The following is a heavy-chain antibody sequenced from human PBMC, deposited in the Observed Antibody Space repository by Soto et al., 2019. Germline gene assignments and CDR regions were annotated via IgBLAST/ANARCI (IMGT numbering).Heavy chain of an antibody. D-gene: IGHD2-15*01. Sequence: SVKVSFRASCYTFTSDGISRVRQAPVQGLELMRWISAYNGNTNYAQKLQGRVTMTTDTSTSTAYMELRSLRSDDTAVYYCARDLYIGYSSGGSCYPPHYGMDVWGQGTKVTVSS. CDR3: ARDLYIGYSSGGSCYPPHYGMDV. CDR1: CYTFTSDG. V-gene: IGHV1-18*01. CDR2: ISAYNGNT. J-gene: IGHJ6*02.